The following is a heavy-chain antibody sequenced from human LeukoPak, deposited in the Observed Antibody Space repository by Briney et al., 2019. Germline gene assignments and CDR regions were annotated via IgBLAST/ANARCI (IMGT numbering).Heavy chain of an antibody. J-gene: IGHJ6*02. CDR3: ARSPSNITHLDV. Sequence: SETLSLTCSVSGGSISGHYWTWIRQPAAKGLEWIGRIHSSGTTDYNPSLKSQVTISVDTSNNQFSLTLSSVTAADTAVYYCARSPSNITHLDVWGQGTTVTVSS. CDR2: IHSSGTT. D-gene: IGHD2/OR15-2a*01. V-gene: IGHV4-4*07. CDR1: GGSISGHY.